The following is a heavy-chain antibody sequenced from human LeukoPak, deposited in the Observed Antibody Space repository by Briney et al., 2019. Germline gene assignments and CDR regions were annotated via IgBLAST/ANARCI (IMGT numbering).Heavy chain of an antibody. J-gene: IGHJ6*02. CDR3: ARDRTERGDFWSGYYTGMYYYGMDV. Sequence: PGGSLRLSCAASGFTFSSYAMHWVRQAPGKGLEGVAVISYDGSNKYYADSVKGRFTISRDNSKNTLYLQMNSLRAEDTAVYYCARDRTERGDFWSGYYTGMYYYGMDVWGQGTTVTVSS. D-gene: IGHD3-3*01. V-gene: IGHV3-30*04. CDR1: GFTFSSYA. CDR2: ISYDGSNK.